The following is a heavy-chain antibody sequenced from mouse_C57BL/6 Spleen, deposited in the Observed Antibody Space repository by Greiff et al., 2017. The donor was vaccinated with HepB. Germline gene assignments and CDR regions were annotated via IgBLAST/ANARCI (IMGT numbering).Heavy chain of an antibody. D-gene: IGHD1-1*01. J-gene: IGHJ2*01. CDR2: IHPNSGST. Sequence: QVQLQQPGAELVKPGASVKLSCKASGYTFTSYWMHWVKQRPGQGLEWIGMIHPNSGSTNYNEKFKSKATLTVDKSSSTAYMQLSSLTSEDSAVYYCARRDYYGSPYYFDYWGQGTTLTVSS. V-gene: IGHV1-64*01. CDR3: ARRDYYGSPYYFDY. CDR1: GYTFTSYW.